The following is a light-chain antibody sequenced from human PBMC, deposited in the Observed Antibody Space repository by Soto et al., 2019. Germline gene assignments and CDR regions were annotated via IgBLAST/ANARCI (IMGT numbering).Light chain of an antibody. CDR3: QQYNSYSQT. Sequence: DIQMTRAPSTLSASVGDRVSITCRAVQHIRFWFAWYQQKPGKAPRIMIYKASTLESGVPSRFSGSGSGTEFTLTISSLQPEDFATYYCQQYNSYSQTFGQGTKVDIK. CDR2: KAS. J-gene: IGKJ1*01. CDR1: QHIRFW. V-gene: IGKV1-5*03.